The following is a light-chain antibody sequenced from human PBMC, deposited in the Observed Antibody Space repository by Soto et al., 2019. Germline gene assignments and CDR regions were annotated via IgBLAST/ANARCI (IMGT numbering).Light chain of an antibody. CDR2: LGS. CDR1: QSLLHTDGYFY. V-gene: IGKV2-28*01. Sequence: DIGMTQSPLSLPVTPGEPVSISCRSSQSLLHTDGYFYLDWYLQKPGQSPQVLIYLGSNRASGVPDRFSGSGSGTDFTLKISRVEAEDVGLYYCMQARQTPRTFGQGTRVEIK. CDR3: MQARQTPRT. J-gene: IGKJ1*01.